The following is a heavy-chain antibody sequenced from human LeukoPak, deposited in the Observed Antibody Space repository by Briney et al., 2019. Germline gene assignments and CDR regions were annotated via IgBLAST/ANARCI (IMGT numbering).Heavy chain of an antibody. CDR2: IYYSGST. J-gene: IGHJ4*02. CDR1: GGSISSSSYY. V-gene: IGHV4-39*07. Sequence: SETLSLTCTVSGGSISSSSYYWGWIRQPPGKGLEWLGSIYYSGSTYYNPPLKSRVTISVDTSKNQFSLKLSSVTAADTAVYYCARDKAGIAARRFDYWGQGTLVTVSS. D-gene: IGHD6-6*01. CDR3: ARDKAGIAARRFDY.